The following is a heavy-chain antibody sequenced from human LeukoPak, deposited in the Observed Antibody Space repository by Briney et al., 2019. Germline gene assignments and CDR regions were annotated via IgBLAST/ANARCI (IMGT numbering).Heavy chain of an antibody. CDR2: IYYSGST. V-gene: IGHV4-39*01. J-gene: IGHJ4*02. Sequence: SETLSLTCTVSGGSISSSSYYWGWIRQPPGKGLEWFGSIYYSGSTYYNPSLKSRVTISVDTSKNQLSLKLSSVTAADTAVYYCARHVGGYSYGRPDYWGQGTLATVSS. CDR1: GGSISSSSYY. CDR3: ARHVGGYSYGRPDY. D-gene: IGHD5-18*01.